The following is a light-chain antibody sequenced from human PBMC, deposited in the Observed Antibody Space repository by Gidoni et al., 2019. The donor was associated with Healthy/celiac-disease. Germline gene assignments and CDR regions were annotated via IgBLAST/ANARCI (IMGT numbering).Light chain of an antibody. CDR2: GAYGAS. V-gene: IGKV3-20*01. J-gene: IGKJ4*01. Sequence: GTLSLSPGERATLSCRASQSVSNGYLAWYQQKPGQAPRLLVYGAYGASTRATGIPDRFSGSGSRTDFTLTISRLEPEDSAVYYCQQYGSLVTFGGXTKVEIK. CDR1: QSVSNGY. CDR3: QQYGSLVT.